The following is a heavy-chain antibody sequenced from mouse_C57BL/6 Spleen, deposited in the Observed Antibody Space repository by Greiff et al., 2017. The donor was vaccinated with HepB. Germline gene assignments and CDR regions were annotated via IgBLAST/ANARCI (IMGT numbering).Heavy chain of an antibody. D-gene: IGHD1-1*01. J-gene: IGHJ4*01. Sequence: EVQGVESGGDLVKPGGSLKLSCAASGFTFSSYGMSWVRQTPDKRLEWVATISSGGSYTYYPDSVKGRFTISRDNAKTTLYLQMSSLKSEDTAMYYCARRATVVAMDYWGQGTSVTVSS. CDR3: ARRATVVAMDY. CDR2: ISSGGSYT. CDR1: GFTFSSYG. V-gene: IGHV5-6*01.